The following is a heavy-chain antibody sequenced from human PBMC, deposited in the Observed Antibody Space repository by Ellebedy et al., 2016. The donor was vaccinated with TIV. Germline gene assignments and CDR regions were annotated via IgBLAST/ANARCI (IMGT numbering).Heavy chain of an antibody. CDR1: GFTFSSFA. CDR3: AKGRDLRDGYFDY. Sequence: PGGSLRLSCAASGFTFSSFAMHWVRQAPGKGLEWVAVISYDGSNKYYADSVKGRFTISRDNSKNTQYLQMNSLRAEDTAVYYCAKGRDLRDGYFDYWGQGSLITVSS. J-gene: IGHJ4*02. V-gene: IGHV3-30-3*01. CDR2: ISYDGSNK.